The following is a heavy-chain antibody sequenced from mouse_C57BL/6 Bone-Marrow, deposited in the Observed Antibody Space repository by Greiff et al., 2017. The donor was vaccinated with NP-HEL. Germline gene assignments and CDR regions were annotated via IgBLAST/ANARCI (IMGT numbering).Heavy chain of an antibody. J-gene: IGHJ3*01. CDR2: IYPRSGNT. CDR1: GYTFTSYG. D-gene: IGHD1-1*01. Sequence: VQLQQSGAELARPGASVKLSCKASGYTFTSYGISWVKQRTGQGLEWIGEIYPRSGNTYYNEKFQGKATLTAHKSSSTAYMELRSLTSEAAAFYFCARSRYPFAYWGQGTLVTVSA. V-gene: IGHV1-81*01. CDR3: ARSRYPFAY.